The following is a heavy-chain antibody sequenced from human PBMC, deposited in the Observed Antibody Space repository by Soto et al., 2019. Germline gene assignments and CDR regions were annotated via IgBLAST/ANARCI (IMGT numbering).Heavy chain of an antibody. CDR1: GFTFGSYE. CDR3: ARGVLYYYDSSGYPHWLDP. Sequence: VGSLRLSCAASGFTFGSYEMNWVRQAPGKGLEGVSYISSSGSIIYYADSVKGRFTISRDNAKNSLYLQMNSLRAEDTAVYYCARGVLYYYDSSGYPHWLDPWGQGTLVTVSS. D-gene: IGHD3-22*01. V-gene: IGHV3-48*03. CDR2: ISSSGSII. J-gene: IGHJ5*02.